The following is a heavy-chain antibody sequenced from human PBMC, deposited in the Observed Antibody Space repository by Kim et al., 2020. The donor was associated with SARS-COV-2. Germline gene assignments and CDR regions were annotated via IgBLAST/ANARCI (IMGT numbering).Heavy chain of an antibody. J-gene: IGHJ3*02. CDR2: IDPSDSYT. Sequence: GESLKISCKGSGYSFTSYWISWVRQMPGKGLEWMGRIDPSDSYTNYSPSFQGHVTISADKSISTAYLQWSSLKASDTAMYYCASRYYDILTGYYIPDAFDIWGQGTMVTVSS. CDR3: ASRYYDILTGYYIPDAFDI. D-gene: IGHD3-9*01. V-gene: IGHV5-10-1*01. CDR1: GYSFTSYW.